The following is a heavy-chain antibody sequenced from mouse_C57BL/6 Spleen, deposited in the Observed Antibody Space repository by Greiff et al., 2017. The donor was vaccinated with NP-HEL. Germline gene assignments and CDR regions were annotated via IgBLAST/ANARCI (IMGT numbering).Heavy chain of an antibody. J-gene: IGHJ4*01. Sequence: VQLVESGPELVKPGASVKISCKASGYAFSSSWMNWVKQRPGKGLEWIGRIYPGDGDTNYNGKFKGKATLTADKSSSTAYMQLSSLTSEDSAVYFCATLGQDYAMDYWGQGTSVTVSS. CDR1: GYAFSSSW. D-gene: IGHD4-1*01. CDR2: IYPGDGDT. V-gene: IGHV1-82*01. CDR3: ATLGQDYAMDY.